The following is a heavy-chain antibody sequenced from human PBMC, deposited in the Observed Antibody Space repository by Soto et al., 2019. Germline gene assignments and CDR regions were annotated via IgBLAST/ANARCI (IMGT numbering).Heavy chain of an antibody. V-gene: IGHV6-1*01. D-gene: IGHD3-10*01. Sequence: SQTLSLTCAIAGDSVSSNNDVWNWIRQSPSRGLEWLGRSLYRSKWHYDYAEFVASRITINPDTSKNQFSLHLKSATPEDTAVYYFATEASWVRGVRNAFDIWGQGTMVTVSS. CDR2: SLYRSKWHY. CDR1: GDSVSSNNDV. CDR3: ATEASWVRGVRNAFDI. J-gene: IGHJ3*02.